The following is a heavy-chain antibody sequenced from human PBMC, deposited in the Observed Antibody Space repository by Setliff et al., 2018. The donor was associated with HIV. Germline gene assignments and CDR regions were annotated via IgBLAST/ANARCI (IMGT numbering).Heavy chain of an antibody. CDR2: IIPIFGTA. CDR3: ARDFTGGDGYNFWDY. J-gene: IGHJ4*02. CDR1: GGTFSSYA. V-gene: IGHV1-69*13. Sequence: ASVMVSCKASGGTFSSYAISWVRQAPGQGLEWMGGIIPIFGTANYAQKFQGRVTITADESTSTAYMELSSLRSEDTAVYYCARDFTGGDGYNFWDYWGQGTLVTVSS. D-gene: IGHD3-3*01.